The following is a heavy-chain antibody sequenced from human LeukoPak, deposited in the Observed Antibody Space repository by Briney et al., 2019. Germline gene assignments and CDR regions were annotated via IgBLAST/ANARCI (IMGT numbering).Heavy chain of an antibody. Sequence: GASVKVSCKASGGTFSSYAISWVRQAPGQGLEWMGGIIPIFGTANYAQKFQGRVTITRDTSASTGYMELSSLRSEDTAVYYCGRDVRGMTTAYFDSWGQGTLVTVSS. CDR1: GGTFSSYA. D-gene: IGHD4-11*01. CDR3: GRDVRGMTTAYFDS. CDR2: IIPIFGTA. V-gene: IGHV1-69*05. J-gene: IGHJ4*02.